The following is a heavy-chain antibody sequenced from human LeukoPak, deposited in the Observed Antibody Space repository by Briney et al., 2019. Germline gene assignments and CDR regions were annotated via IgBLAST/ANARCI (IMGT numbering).Heavy chain of an antibody. CDR2: ITGGGGST. CDR1: GFTFSSYD. J-gene: IGHJ5*02. D-gene: IGHD1-26*01. Sequence: GGSLRLSCAASGFTFSSYDMSSVRQAPGEALEWVSAITGGGGSTYYADSVKGRFTISRDNSKNTLYLQMSSLRAADTAVYYCALHHGSYYLGRWYDPWGQGTLVTVSS. CDR3: ALHHGSYYLGRWYDP. V-gene: IGHV3-23*01.